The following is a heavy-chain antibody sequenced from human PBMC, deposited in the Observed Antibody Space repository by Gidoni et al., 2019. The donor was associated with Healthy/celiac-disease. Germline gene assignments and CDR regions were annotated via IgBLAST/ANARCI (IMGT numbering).Heavy chain of an antibody. J-gene: IGHJ4*02. CDR3: AREENSSGYYLVDY. Sequence: QVQLVQSGAEVKKPGASVKVSCKASGYTFTSYAMHWVRQAPGQRLEWMGWINAGNGNTKYSKKFQGRVTITRDTSASTAYMELSSLRSEDTAVYYCAREENSSGYYLVDYWGQGTLVTVSS. V-gene: IGHV1-3*01. D-gene: IGHD3-22*01. CDR2: INAGNGNT. CDR1: GYTFTSYA.